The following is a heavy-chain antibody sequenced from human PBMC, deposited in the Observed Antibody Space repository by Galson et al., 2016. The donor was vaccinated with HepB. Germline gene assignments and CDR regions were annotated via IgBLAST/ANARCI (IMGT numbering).Heavy chain of an antibody. CDR1: GGTFNSYA. CDR3: ARVRDGYNSYFYYGMDV. Sequence: SVKVSCKASGGTFNSYAISWVRQAPGQGLEWMGGIIPLYGTANYAQKLQGGVTIIADESTSTAYMELSSLRSEDTAMYYCARVRDGYNSYFYYGMDVWGQGTTVTVSS. V-gene: IGHV1-69*13. D-gene: IGHD5-24*01. CDR2: IIPLYGTA. J-gene: IGHJ6*02.